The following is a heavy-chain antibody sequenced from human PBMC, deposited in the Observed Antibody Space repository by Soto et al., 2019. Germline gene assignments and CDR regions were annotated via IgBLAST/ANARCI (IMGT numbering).Heavy chain of an antibody. CDR1: GGSISNGGYS. V-gene: IGHV4-30-2*01. CDR2: IYHSGST. D-gene: IGHD6-19*01. J-gene: IGHJ4*02. Sequence: LSLTCAVSGGSISNGGYSWSWIRQPPGKGLEWIGYIYHSGSTYYNPSLKSRVTISVDRSKNQFSLKLSSVTAADTALYYCARDRGESSGARFFHYWGQGILVTVSS. CDR3: ARDRGESSGARFFHY.